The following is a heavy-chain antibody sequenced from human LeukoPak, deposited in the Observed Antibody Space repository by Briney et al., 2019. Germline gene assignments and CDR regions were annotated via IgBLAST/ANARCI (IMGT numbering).Heavy chain of an antibody. J-gene: IGHJ4*02. CDR3: ALNYCGDGLGY. CDR2: INPNSGGT. Sequence: GAPVNVSCKASGYTFTVYYMHWVRQAPGHGLEWMGWINPNSGGTNYAQRFKGRVTMTRATSISTAYIELSRLRSCDPAVYSCALNYCGDGLGYWAQGPLVSVFS. V-gene: IGHV1-2*02. D-gene: IGHD4-17*01. CDR1: GYTFTVYY.